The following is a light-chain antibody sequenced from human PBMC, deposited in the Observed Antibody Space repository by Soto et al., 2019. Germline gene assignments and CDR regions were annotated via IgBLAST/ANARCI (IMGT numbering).Light chain of an antibody. CDR2: DAS. CDR1: QDISNY. J-gene: IGKJ1*01. CDR3: QQYNNWWT. V-gene: IGKV1-33*01. Sequence: DIQITQSPSSLSASVGDRVTITCQASQDISNYLNWYQQKPGKAPKLLIYDASSLESGVPSRFSGSGSGTEFTLTISSLQFDDSAVYYCQQYNNWWTFGQGTKVDIK.